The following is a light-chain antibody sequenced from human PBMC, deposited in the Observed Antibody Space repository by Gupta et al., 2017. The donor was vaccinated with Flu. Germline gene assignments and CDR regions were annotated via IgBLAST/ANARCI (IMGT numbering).Light chain of an antibody. V-gene: IGKV3-20*01. CDR3: QQYAGSHT. J-gene: IGKJ2*01. CDR1: QSVSNNY. Sequence: EIVLTQSPGTLSLSPGERATLSCRASQSVSNNYLAWYQQKPGRAPRLLIYGASSRAIGIPDRFSGSGSGTDFTLIISRLEPEDCAVYYCQQYAGSHTFGQGTKLEIK. CDR2: GAS.